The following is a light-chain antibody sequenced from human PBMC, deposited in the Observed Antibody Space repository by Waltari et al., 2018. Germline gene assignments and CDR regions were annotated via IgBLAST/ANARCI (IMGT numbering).Light chain of an antibody. Sequence: EIVLTQSPGTLSLSPGERASLPCRPSQSISSDFFAWYQHKLGQAPTLLIYGASIRASDIPDRFSGSGSGTDFTLTISRLEPEDFAVYYCQQYTSSPFTFGQGTRLEIK. V-gene: IGKV3-20*01. CDR3: QQYTSSPFT. J-gene: IGKJ5*01. CDR1: QSISSDF. CDR2: GAS.